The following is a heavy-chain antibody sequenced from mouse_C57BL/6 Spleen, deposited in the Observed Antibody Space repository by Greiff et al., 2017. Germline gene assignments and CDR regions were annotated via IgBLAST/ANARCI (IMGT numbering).Heavy chain of an antibody. CDR3: ARAPHYYEGYFDY. CDR1: GYAFSSSW. V-gene: IGHV1-82*01. J-gene: IGHJ2*01. CDR2: IYPGDGDT. Sequence: QVQLQQSGPELVKPGASVKISCKASGYAFSSSWMNWVKQRPGKGLEWIGRIYPGDGDTNYNGKFKGKATLTADKSSSTAYMQLSSLTSEDSAVYFCARAPHYYEGYFDYWGQGTTLTVSS. D-gene: IGHD1-2*01.